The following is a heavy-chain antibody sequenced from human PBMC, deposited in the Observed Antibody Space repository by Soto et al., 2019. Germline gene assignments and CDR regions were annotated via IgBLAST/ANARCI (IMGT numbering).Heavy chain of an antibody. D-gene: IGHD3-16*01. J-gene: IGHJ5*02. V-gene: IGHV4-39*01. CDR2: IYYSGST. CDR1: GGSISSSSYY. CDR3: ACRHWGDYVSGWFDP. Sequence: SETLSLTCTVSGGSISSSSYYWGWIRQPPGKGLEWIGSIYYSGSTYYNPSLKSRVTISVDTSKNQFSLKLSSVTAADTAVYYCACRHWGDYVSGWFDPWGQGTLVTVSS.